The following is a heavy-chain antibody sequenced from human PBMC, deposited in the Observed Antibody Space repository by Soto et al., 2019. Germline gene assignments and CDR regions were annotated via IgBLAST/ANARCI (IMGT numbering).Heavy chain of an antibody. CDR3: ARVGGTGGYTYGLDH. CDR2: IIPVFGTG. V-gene: IGHV1-69*06. CDR1: GGTFSSYA. Sequence: QVQLVQSGAEVKKPGSSVKVSCKASGGTFSSYAISWVRQAPGQGLEWMGGIIPVFGTGIYAQKFQGRVTITADKSTNTAYMELSSLRSEDTAVYFCARVGGTGGYTYGLDHWGQGTLVTVSS. J-gene: IGHJ4*02. D-gene: IGHD5-18*01.